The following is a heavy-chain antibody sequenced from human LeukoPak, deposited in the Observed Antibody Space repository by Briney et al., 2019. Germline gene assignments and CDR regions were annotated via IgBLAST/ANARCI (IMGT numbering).Heavy chain of an antibody. D-gene: IGHD1-26*01. V-gene: IGHV4-38-2*01. Sequence: SETLSLTCAVSGYSISSGYYWGWVRQPPGKGLEWIGIIYHSGRTYYNPSLKSRVTISVDTSKNHFSLKLSSVTAADTAVYYCARLPLPSLVGATGTAFDIWGQGTMVTVSS. CDR3: ARLPLPSLVGATGTAFDI. CDR1: GYSISSGYY. CDR2: IYHSGRT. J-gene: IGHJ3*02.